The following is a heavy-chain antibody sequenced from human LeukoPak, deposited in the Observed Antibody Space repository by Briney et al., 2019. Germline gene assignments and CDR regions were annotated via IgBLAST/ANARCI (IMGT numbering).Heavy chain of an antibody. CDR1: GYTFTSYA. CDR2: INPSGGST. Sequence: ASVKASCKASGYTFTSYAMHWVRQAPGQGLEWMGIINPSGGSTSYAQKFQGRVTMTRDTSTSRVYMELSSLRSEDTAVYYCAIGTMILDYWGQGTLVTVSS. D-gene: IGHD3-22*01. V-gene: IGHV1-46*01. CDR3: AIGTMILDY. J-gene: IGHJ4*02.